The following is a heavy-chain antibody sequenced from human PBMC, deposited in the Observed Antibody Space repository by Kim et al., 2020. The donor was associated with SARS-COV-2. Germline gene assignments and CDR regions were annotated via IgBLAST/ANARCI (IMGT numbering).Heavy chain of an antibody. CDR1: GYTLTELS. D-gene: IGHD5-18*01. CDR3: ATGVRIQLWLNYYYGMDV. V-gene: IGHV1-24*01. Sequence: ASVKVSCKVSGYTLTELSMHWVRQAPGKGLEWMGGFDPEDGETIYAQKFQGRVTMTEDTSTDTAYMELSSLRSEDTAVYYCATGVRIQLWLNYYYGMDVWGQGTTVTVSS. J-gene: IGHJ6*02. CDR2: FDPEDGET.